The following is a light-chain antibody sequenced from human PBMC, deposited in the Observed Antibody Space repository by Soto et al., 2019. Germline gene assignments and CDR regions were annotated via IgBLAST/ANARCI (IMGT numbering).Light chain of an antibody. CDR2: DVR. Sequence: QSVLTQPASVSGSPGQSITISCTGTSSDVGGYNYVSWYQQHPGKAPKVMIYDVRNRPSGVSNRFSGSKSGNTASLTISGLQAEDEADYYCSSYTSSSTLVFGGGTKVTVL. CDR1: SSDVGGYNY. CDR3: SSYTSSSTLV. V-gene: IGLV2-14*03. J-gene: IGLJ2*01.